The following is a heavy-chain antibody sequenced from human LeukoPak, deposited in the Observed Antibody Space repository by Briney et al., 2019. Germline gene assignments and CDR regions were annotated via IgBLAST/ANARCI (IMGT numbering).Heavy chain of an antibody. Sequence: GGSLRLSSAASGFTFKIYTTTWVRQAPGKGLEWVSSIGGSSRYIYYADSVKGRFTISRDNDKNSVYLQMNSLRAEDTAVYYCARDCSSSAFDIWCQGTMVTVSS. CDR1: GFTFKIYT. CDR3: ARDCSSSAFDI. V-gene: IGHV3-21*01. D-gene: IGHD2-15*01. J-gene: IGHJ3*02. CDR2: IGGSSRYI.